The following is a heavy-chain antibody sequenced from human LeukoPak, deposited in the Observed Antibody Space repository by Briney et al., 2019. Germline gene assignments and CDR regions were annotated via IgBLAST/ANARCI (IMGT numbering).Heavy chain of an antibody. D-gene: IGHD3-10*01. J-gene: IGHJ4*02. CDR3: ARVRGVGSDSFDY. Sequence: PGGSLRLSCAASGFTFSSYAFSWVRQAPGQGLEWMGVIITIFHTPYYAPKFQGRVTITADKSTSTVYMEVSSLRSEDTAVYYCARVRGVGSDSFDYWGQGTLVTVSS. V-gene: IGHV1-69*06. CDR2: IITIFHTP. CDR1: GFTFSSYA.